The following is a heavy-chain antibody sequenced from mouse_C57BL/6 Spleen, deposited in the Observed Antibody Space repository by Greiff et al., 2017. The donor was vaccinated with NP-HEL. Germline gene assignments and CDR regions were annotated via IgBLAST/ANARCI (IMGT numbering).Heavy chain of an antibody. CDR3: ARNGDEPPYYYDMDY. V-gene: IGHV1-64*01. J-gene: IGHJ4*01. CDR1: GYTFTSYW. CDR2: IHPNSGST. Sequence: QVQLQQPGAELVKPGASVKLSCKASGYTFTSYWMHWVKQRPGQGLEWIGMIHPNSGSTNYNEKFKSKATLTVDKSSSTAYMQLSSLTSEDSAVYYCARNGDEPPYYYDMDYWGQGTSVTVSS.